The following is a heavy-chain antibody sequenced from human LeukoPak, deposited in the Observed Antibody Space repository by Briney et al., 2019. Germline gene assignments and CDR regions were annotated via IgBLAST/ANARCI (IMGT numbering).Heavy chain of an antibody. CDR2: IIPILGIA. CDR3: ARESPGFDP. V-gene: IGHV1-69*04. Sequence: SVKVSCKASGGTFSSYAITWVRQAPGQGLEWMGRIIPILGIANYAQKFQGRVTITADKSTNTAYMELSSLRSEDTAVYYCARESPGFDPWGRGTLVTVSS. CDR1: GGTFSSYA. J-gene: IGHJ5*02.